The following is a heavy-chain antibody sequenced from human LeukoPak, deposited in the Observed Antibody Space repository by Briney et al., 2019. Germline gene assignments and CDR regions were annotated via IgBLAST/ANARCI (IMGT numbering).Heavy chain of an antibody. CDR1: GFPFNNAW. CDR2: IKRKSDGGTP. J-gene: IGHJ4*02. CDR3: ATDQGFIYYFDY. Sequence: GGSLRLFCAASGFPFNNAWMSWVRQAPGKGLEWVDRIKRKSDGGTPDYAAPVEGRFTISRDDSKNMLYLQMSSLKTEDTALYYCATDQGFIYYFDYWGQGTLVTVSS. D-gene: IGHD3-10*01. V-gene: IGHV3-15*01.